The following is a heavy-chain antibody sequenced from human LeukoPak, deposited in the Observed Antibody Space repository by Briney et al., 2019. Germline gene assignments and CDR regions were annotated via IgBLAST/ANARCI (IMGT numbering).Heavy chain of an antibody. D-gene: IGHD1-1*01. CDR1: GFTFSSYW. CDR3: APRRGPGQFERPGYYYGMGV. V-gene: IGHV3-7*03. J-gene: IGHJ6*02. Sequence: GGSLRLSCAASGFTFSSYWMSWARQAPGKGLEWGSHIKQDGSEKYYVDSVKGRFTISRDNAKNSLSLQMNSLRVKDTAVYSCAPRRGPGQFERPGYYYGMGVWGQGTTVTASS. CDR2: IKQDGSEK.